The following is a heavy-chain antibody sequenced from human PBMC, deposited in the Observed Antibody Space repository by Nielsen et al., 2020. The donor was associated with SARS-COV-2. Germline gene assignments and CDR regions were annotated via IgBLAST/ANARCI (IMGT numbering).Heavy chain of an antibody. CDR1: GYTFTSYY. V-gene: IGHV1-46*01. D-gene: IGHD3-3*01. CDR3: ARGPWSGYPRGYYYYYMDV. CDR2: INPSGGST. J-gene: IGHJ6*03. Sequence: ASVPVSCKASGYTFTSYYMHWVRQAPGQGLEWMGIINPSGGSTSYAQKFQGRVTMTRDTSTSTVYMELSSLRSEDTAVYYCARGPWSGYPRGYYYYYMDVWGKGTTVTVSS.